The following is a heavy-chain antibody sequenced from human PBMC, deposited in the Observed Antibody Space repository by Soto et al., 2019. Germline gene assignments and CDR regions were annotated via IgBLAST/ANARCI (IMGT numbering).Heavy chain of an antibody. Sequence: PAETRSLTCTVSGGSISTFYWSWIRQPPGKGLEWIGYIYYTGSTNYNPSLKSRVTMSVDTSKKQFSLKLTSVTAAETAVYYCARKRGNYCDSWGHGTLVNASS. CDR2: IYYTGST. CDR3: ARKRGNYCDS. CDR1: GGSISTFY. D-gene: IGHD3-10*01. J-gene: IGHJ4*01. V-gene: IGHV4-59*01.